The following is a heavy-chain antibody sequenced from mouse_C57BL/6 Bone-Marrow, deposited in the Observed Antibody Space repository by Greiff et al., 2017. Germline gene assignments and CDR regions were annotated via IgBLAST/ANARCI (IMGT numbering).Heavy chain of an antibody. CDR3: ARWSNWGYYFDY. D-gene: IGHD4-1*01. CDR1: GYTFTSYW. CDR2: IYPGSGST. J-gene: IGHJ2*01. Sequence: VQLKQPGAELVKPGASVKMSCKASGYTFTSYWITWVKQRPGQGLEWIGDIYPGSGSTNYNEKFKSKATLTVDTSSSTAYMQLSSLTSEDSAVYYCARWSNWGYYFDYWGQGTTLTVSS. V-gene: IGHV1-55*01.